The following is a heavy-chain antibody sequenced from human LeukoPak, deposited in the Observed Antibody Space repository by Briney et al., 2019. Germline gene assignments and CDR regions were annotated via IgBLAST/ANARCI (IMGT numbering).Heavy chain of an antibody. CDR1: GGSFSGYY. J-gene: IGHJ6*03. V-gene: IGHV4-34*01. D-gene: IGHD3-22*01. CDR2: INHSGST. CDR3: ARLSSGRIYYYYYMDV. Sequence: SETLSLTCAVYGGSFSGYYWSWIRQPPGKGLEWIGEINHSGSTNYNPSLKSRVTISVDTSKNQFSLKLSSVTAADTAVYYCARLSSGRIYYYYYMDVWGKGTTVTISS.